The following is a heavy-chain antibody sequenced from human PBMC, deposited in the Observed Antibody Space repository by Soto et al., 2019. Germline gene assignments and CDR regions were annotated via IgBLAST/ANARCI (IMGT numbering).Heavy chain of an antibody. D-gene: IGHD3-10*01. CDR1: GFSLSTSGVA. CDR2: IYWDDDK. Sequence: QITLQESGPTLVKPTQTLTLTCTFSGFSLSTSGVAVGWIRRPPGKALEWLALIYWDDDKRYSPSLKSRLTLAKDTSNSQVVLTMTNMDPGDTATYYGAHYGSGSSGSYYTLAPYYCDCWGQGTLVTVSS. CDR3: AHYGSGSSGSYYTLAPYYCDC. V-gene: IGHV2-5*02. J-gene: IGHJ4*02.